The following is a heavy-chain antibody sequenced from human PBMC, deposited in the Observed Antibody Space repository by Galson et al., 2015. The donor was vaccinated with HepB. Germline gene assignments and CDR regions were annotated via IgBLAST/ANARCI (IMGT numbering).Heavy chain of an antibody. Sequence: SVKVSCKASGGTFSAFALSWVRQAPGQGLEWMGGIIPIFGTLKYAQKFQGRVTITADTSTNTAFMEVSRLTFEDTAVYFCALLTYHDGVDPWGQGTTVTVSS. V-gene: IGHV1-69*06. CDR1: GGTFSAFA. D-gene: IGHD3-10*01. CDR2: IIPIFGTL. J-gene: IGHJ6*02. CDR3: ALLTYHDGVDP.